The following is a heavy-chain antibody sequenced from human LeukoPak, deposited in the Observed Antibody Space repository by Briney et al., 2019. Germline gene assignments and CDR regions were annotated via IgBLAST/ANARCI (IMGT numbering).Heavy chain of an antibody. V-gene: IGHV4-30-4*08. Sequence: PSETLSLTCNVFGVSISRDYYYWSWIRQSPGKGLEWIGYMYYSGATYYNPSLKSRVTISVDTSKNQFSLKLSSVTAADTAVYYCARDQPEYSSSLDYWGQGTLVTVSS. J-gene: IGHJ4*02. CDR3: ARDQPEYSSSLDY. D-gene: IGHD6-13*01. CDR1: GVSISRDYYY. CDR2: MYYSGAT.